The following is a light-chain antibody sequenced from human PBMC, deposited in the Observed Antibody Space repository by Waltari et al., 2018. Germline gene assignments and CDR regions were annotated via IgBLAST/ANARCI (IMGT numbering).Light chain of an antibody. J-gene: IGKJ3*01. CDR3: QKYNSEPLT. Sequence: DIQMTQSPSSPSASVGDRVTITCRASQDISNYLAWYQQKPGKVPKLLIYGTSTSQPGVPSRFSGSGSGTDYTLTISSLQPEDVATYYCQKYNSEPLTFGPGTRVDIK. V-gene: IGKV1-27*01. CDR1: QDISNY. CDR2: GTS.